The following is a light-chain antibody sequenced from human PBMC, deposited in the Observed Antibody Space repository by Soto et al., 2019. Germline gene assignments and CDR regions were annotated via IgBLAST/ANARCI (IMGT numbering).Light chain of an antibody. Sequence: ERVMTQSPATLSVSPGERATLSCRASQSVGSNLAWYQQKPGQAPRLLIYGASTRATGIPARFSGSGSGTEFTLTISSLQSEDFAVYYCQQYNKWPLFTFGPGTKVDMK. V-gene: IGKV3-15*01. CDR2: GAS. J-gene: IGKJ3*01. CDR1: QSVGSN. CDR3: QQYNKWPLFT.